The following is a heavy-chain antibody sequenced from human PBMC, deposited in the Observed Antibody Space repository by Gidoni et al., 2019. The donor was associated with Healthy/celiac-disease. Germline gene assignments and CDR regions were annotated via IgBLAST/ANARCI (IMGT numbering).Heavy chain of an antibody. CDR1: GFPFGDYA. D-gene: IGHD1-7*01. CDR3: TREELYYYYGMDV. Sequence: VQLVESGGGLVQPGRSMRLSCTASGFPFGDYAMGWFRQAPGKGLEWVGFMRSKAYGGTTEYAASVKGRFTISRDDSKSIAYLQMNSLKTEDTAVYYCTREELYYYYGMDVWGQGTTVTVSS. J-gene: IGHJ6*02. V-gene: IGHV3-49*03. CDR2: MRSKAYGGTT.